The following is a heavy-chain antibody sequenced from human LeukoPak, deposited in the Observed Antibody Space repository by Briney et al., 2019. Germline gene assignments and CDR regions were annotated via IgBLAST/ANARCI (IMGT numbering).Heavy chain of an antibody. D-gene: IGHD1-26*01. V-gene: IGHV3-23*01. Sequence: GGSLRLSCAASGFTYSGFAMSWARRTPGEGLEGVSGISGSGDNTLYADSVKGRFTISRDNSKNTLYLEMNSLRAEDTAIYYCAKMKGHPLPKYYMDVWGQGTTVTVSS. CDR2: ISGSGDNT. CDR1: GFTYSGFA. J-gene: IGHJ6*01. CDR3: AKMKGHPLPKYYMDV.